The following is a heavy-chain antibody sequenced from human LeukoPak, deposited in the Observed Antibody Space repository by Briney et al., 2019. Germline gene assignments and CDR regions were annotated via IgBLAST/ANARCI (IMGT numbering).Heavy chain of an antibody. J-gene: IGHJ6*02. CDR3: ARENLYCSSTSCPPGMDV. D-gene: IGHD2-2*01. CDR2: VIPILGIA. V-gene: IGHV1-69*04. CDR1: GGTFSSYT. Sequence: SVKVSCKASGGTFSSYTISWVRQAPGQGLEWMGRVIPILGIANYAQKFQGRVTITADKSTSTAYMELSSLRSEDTAVYYCARENLYCSSTSCPPGMDVWGQGTTVTVSS.